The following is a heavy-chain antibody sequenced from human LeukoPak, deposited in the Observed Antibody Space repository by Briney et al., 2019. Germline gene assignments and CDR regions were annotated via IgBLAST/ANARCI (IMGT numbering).Heavy chain of an antibody. J-gene: IGHJ4*02. V-gene: IGHV3-30*04. Sequence: GGSRRLSCAASGFTFSSYAMHWVRQAPGKGLEWVAVISYDGSNKYYADSVKGRFTISRDNSKNTLYLQMNSLRAEDTAVYYCARSLIAVAGLFDYWGQGTLVTVSS. D-gene: IGHD6-19*01. CDR1: GFTFSSYA. CDR3: ARSLIAVAGLFDY. CDR2: ISYDGSNK.